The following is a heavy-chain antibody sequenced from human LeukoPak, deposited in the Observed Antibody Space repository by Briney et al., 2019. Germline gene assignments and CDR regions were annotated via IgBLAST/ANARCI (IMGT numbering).Heavy chain of an antibody. Sequence: SETLSLTCAVYGGSFSGYYWSWIRQPPGKGLEWIGEINHSGSTNYNPSLKSRVTISVDTSKNQFSLKLSSVTAADTAVYYCARPYSRSGHHYFDYWGQGTLVTVSS. D-gene: IGHD3-10*01. CDR2: INHSGST. CDR1: GGSFSGYY. CDR3: ARPYSRSGHHYFDY. J-gene: IGHJ4*02. V-gene: IGHV4-34*01.